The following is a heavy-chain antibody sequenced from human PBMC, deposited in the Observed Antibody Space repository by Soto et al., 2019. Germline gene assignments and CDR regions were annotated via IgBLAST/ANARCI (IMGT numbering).Heavy chain of an antibody. CDR3: ARPGVVAPAGDYYYYGMDV. V-gene: IGHV1-3*01. D-gene: IGHD2-15*01. J-gene: IGHJ6*02. CDR1: GYTFTNYA. Sequence: GASVKVSCKASGYTFTNYAIHWVRQAPGQRLEWMGWINAGNANTKYSQKFQGRVTITADESTSTAYMELSSLRSEDTAVYYCARPGVVAPAGDYYYYGMDVWGQGTTVTVSS. CDR2: INAGNANT.